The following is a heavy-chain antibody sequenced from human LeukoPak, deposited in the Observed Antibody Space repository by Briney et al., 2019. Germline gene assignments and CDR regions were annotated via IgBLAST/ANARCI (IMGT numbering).Heavy chain of an antibody. V-gene: IGHV3-48*03. CDR3: ARTQTYYYDSSGYYYVSHDAFDI. J-gene: IGHJ3*02. Sequence: GGSLRLSCAASGFTFSSYEMNWVRQAPGKGLEWVSYISSSGSTIYYADSVKGRFTISRDNAKNSLYLQMNSLRAEDTAVYYCARTQTYYYDSSGYYYVSHDAFDIWGQGTMVTVSS. CDR2: ISSSGSTI. D-gene: IGHD3-22*01. CDR1: GFTFSSYE.